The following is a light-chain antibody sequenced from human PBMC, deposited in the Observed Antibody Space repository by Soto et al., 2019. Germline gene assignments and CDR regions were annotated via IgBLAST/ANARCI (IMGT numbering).Light chain of an antibody. V-gene: IGKV1-5*01. CDR2: DAS. CDR3: QQYYTLYP. J-gene: IGKJ2*01. Sequence: DIQMTQSPSTLSASVGDRVTITCRASQNISNWLAWYQQRPGRAPNLLIHDASTLESGVPSRFSGSGSVTEFTLTISSLQPDDFATYYWQQYYTLYPFGNGTKLEIK. CDR1: QNISNW.